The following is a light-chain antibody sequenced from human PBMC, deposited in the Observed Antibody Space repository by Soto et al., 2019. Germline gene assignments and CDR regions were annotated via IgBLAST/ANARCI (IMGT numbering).Light chain of an antibody. CDR2: GAS. CDR3: QQYNNWPRT. J-gene: IGKJ1*01. CDR1: QSVSSN. Sequence: EIVMTQSPATLSVSPGERATLSCRASQSVSSNLAWYQHKPGQAPRLLIYGASTGVTGVPARFSGSGSGTEFTLTISSLQSEDFAVYYCQQYNNWPRTFGQGTKVEIK. V-gene: IGKV3-15*01.